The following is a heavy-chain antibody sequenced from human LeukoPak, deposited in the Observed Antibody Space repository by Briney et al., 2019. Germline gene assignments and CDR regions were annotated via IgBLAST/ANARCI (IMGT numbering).Heavy chain of an antibody. J-gene: IGHJ4*02. CDR3: ARDAQSYYYDSSGYYHNAGLDY. CDR2: TYYRSKWYN. V-gene: IGHV6-1*01. D-gene: IGHD3-22*01. Sequence: SQTLSLTCAISGDSVSSNSAAWNWIRQSPSRGLEWLGRTYYRSKWYNDYAVSVKSRITINPDTSKNQFSLQLNSVTPEDTAVYYCARDAQSYYYDSSGYYHNAGLDYWGQGTLVTVSS. CDR1: GDSVSSNSAA.